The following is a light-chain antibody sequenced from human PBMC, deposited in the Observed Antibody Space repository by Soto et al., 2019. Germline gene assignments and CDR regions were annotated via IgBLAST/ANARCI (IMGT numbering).Light chain of an antibody. Sequence: EIVLTKSQDTLSLSPGETATLSCRSRYSVASRNLAWYQQKSGQAPRLLIYGASSRAIHTPDRFSGSGSGTDFTLTISGLEPEDFAVYYCQHFANSLWPFGQGTKVDI. V-gene: IGKV3-20*01. J-gene: IGKJ1*01. CDR1: YSVASRN. CDR2: GAS. CDR3: QHFANSLWP.